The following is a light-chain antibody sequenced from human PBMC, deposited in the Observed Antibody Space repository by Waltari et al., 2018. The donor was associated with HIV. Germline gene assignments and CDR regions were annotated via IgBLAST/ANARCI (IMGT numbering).Light chain of an antibody. CDR1: SSNIGSNY. CDR3: ATWDDTLSGHVV. J-gene: IGLJ2*01. CDR2: RNN. Sequence: QSVLTQPPSASGTPGQRITISCSGSSSNIGSNYVYWYQKLPGTAPKRPICRNNQRPPWVPDRFSGSKSGTSASLAISGLRSEDEADYYCATWDDTLSGHVVFGGGTKLNVL. V-gene: IGLV1-47*01.